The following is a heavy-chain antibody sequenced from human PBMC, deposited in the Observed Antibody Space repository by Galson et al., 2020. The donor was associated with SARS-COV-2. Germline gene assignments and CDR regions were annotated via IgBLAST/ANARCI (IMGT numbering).Heavy chain of an antibody. CDR3: ATDYYDSSGYYYPWDFQH. Sequence: QLGESLKISCAASGFTFSSYAMHWVRQAPGKGLEWVAVISYGGSNKYYADSVKGRFTISRDNSKNTLYLQMNSLRAEDTAVYYCATDYYDSSGYYYPWDFQHWGQGTLVTVSS. J-gene: IGHJ1*01. V-gene: IGHV3-30*04. CDR2: ISYGGSNK. CDR1: GFTFSSYA. D-gene: IGHD3-22*01.